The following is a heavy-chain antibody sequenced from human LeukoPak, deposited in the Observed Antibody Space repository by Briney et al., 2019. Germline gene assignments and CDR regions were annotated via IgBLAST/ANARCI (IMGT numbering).Heavy chain of an antibody. CDR2: ISGRGGRT. J-gene: IGHJ5*01. D-gene: IGHD2-2*01. CDR1: GFTFSTYA. CDR3: VRLTENQLLGKGWADS. Sequence: GGSLRLSCAASGFTFSTYAMSWVRQAPGEGLEWVSSISGRGGRTYYADSVRGRFTTSTDSSKNTVQLQMAGLRVEDTAIYYCVRLTENQLLGKGWADSWGQGTLVTVSS. V-gene: IGHV3-23*01.